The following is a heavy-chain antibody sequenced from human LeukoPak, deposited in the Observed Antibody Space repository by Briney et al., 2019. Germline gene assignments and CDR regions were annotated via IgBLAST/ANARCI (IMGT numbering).Heavy chain of an antibody. D-gene: IGHD2-2*01. CDR1: GFTFDDYG. CDR3: ARSASWGFSYFDY. V-gene: IGHV3-20*04. CDR2: INWNGDNT. Sequence: PGGSLRLSXEASGFTFDDYGLSWVRQAPGKGLEWLSGINWNGDNTDYTDSVKGRFTISRDNAKNSLYLQMNSLRAEDTALYYCARSASWGFSYFDYWGQGTLVTVSS. J-gene: IGHJ4*02.